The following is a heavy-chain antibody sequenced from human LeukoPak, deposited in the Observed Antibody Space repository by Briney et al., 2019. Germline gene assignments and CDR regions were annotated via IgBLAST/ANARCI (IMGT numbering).Heavy chain of an antibody. D-gene: IGHD6-13*01. J-gene: IGHJ6*03. V-gene: IGHV1-69*05. Sequence: SVKVSCKASGGTFSSYAISWVRQAPGQGLEWMGGIIPIFGTANYAQKFQGRVTITTDESTSTAYMELSSLRSEDTAVYYCARTSNGYSSSWYYYYYMDVWGKGTTVTVSS. CDR3: ARTSNGYSSSWYYYYYMDV. CDR1: GGTFSSYA. CDR2: IIPIFGTA.